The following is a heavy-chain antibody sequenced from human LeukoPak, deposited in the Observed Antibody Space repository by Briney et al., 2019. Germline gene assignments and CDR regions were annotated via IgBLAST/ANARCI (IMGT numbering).Heavy chain of an antibody. J-gene: IGHJ4*02. CDR2: IKQDGSEK. CDR3: ARAMDY. V-gene: IGHV3-7*03. Sequence: GGSLRLSCAASGFTFSSHWMTWVRQAPGKGLEWVANIKQDGSEKYYVDSVKGRFTISRDNAKNSLYLQMNSLRAEDTAVYYCARAMDYWGQGTLLTVSS. CDR1: GFTFSSHW.